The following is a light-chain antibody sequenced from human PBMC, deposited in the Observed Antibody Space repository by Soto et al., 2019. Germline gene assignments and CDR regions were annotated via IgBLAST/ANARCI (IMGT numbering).Light chain of an antibody. CDR2: YDD. V-gene: IGLV1-36*01. CDR1: TSNIGKNT. CDR3: GAWDDSLNGWV. J-gene: IGLJ3*02. Sequence: QAVVTQPPSVSEGPGQRVTISCSGSTSNIGKNTVNWYQQLPGEAPKLFIYYDDLLASGVSDRFSGSKSGTSASLAISGLQSEDEADYYCGAWDDSLNGWVFGGGTKLTLL.